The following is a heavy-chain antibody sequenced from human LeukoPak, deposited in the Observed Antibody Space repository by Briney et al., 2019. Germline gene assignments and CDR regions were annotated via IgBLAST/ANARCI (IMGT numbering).Heavy chain of an antibody. CDR1: GGTVSSYA. CDR2: IIPIFGTA. J-gene: IGHJ6*03. CDR3: ARFGALFGSSSKYYYMDV. D-gene: IGHD6-6*01. Sequence: SSVKVSCKASGGTVSSYAISWVRQAPGQGLEWMGRIIPIFGTANYAQKFKGRVTITTDESTSTAYMELSSLRSEDTAVYCWARFGALFGSSSKYYYMDVWGKGTTVTVSS. V-gene: IGHV1-69*05.